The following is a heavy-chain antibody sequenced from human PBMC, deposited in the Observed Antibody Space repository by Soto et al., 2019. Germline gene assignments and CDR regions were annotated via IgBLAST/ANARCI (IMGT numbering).Heavy chain of an antibody. Sequence: QVQLVRSGAEVKKPGSSVTVSCKASGGTFSSYTISWVRQAPGQGLEWMGGIIPIFGTANYAQKFQGRVTITADESTSTAYMELSSLRSEDTAVYHCARGNHRWLQLWYFDLWGRGTLVTVSS. J-gene: IGHJ2*01. CDR3: ARGNHRWLQLWYFDL. CDR1: GGTFSSYT. CDR2: IIPIFGTA. D-gene: IGHD5-12*01. V-gene: IGHV1-69*12.